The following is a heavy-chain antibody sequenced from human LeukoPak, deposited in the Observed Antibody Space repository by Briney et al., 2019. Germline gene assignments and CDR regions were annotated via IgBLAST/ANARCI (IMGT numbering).Heavy chain of an antibody. Sequence: GGSLRLSCAASGFTFSSYSMNWVRQAPGKGLEWISYVSISTSTIYYADSVKGRFTISRDNAKNSLYLQMNSLRAEDTAVYYCARGRSGSYGFFDYWSLGNLVTVSS. CDR1: GFTFSSYS. V-gene: IGHV3-48*04. CDR2: VSISTSTI. J-gene: IGHJ4*02. D-gene: IGHD3-10*01. CDR3: ARGRSGSYGFFDY.